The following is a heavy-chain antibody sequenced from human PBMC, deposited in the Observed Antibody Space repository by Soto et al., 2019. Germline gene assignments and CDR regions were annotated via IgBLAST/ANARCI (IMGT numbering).Heavy chain of an antibody. CDR3: ARGLPKVAGGAFDI. Sequence: QVHLVESGGGVVQPGRSLTLSCAASGFSFRTSGTHWVRQAPGKGLEWVTGMWYDGHVEGYLDSVKGRFTISRDNSNSLMSLQMSNLRVDDTAVYYCARGLPKVAGGAFDIWGHGTMVTVSS. D-gene: IGHD2-15*01. CDR2: MWYDGHVE. CDR1: GFSFRTSG. J-gene: IGHJ3*02. V-gene: IGHV3-33*01.